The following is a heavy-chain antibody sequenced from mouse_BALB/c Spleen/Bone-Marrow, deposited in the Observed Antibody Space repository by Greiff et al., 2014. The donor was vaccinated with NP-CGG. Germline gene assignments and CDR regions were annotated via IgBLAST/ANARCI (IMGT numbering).Heavy chain of an antibody. J-gene: IGHJ4*01. Sequence: VQVQQPGGGLVKPGGSLKLSCAASGFTFSDYYMYWVRQTPEKRLEWVATISDGGSYTYYPDSVKGRFTISRDNAKNNLYLQLSSLKSEDTAMYYCARGPHDDDMDYWGQGTSVTVSS. D-gene: IGHD2-3*01. CDR2: ISDGGSYT. CDR3: ARGPHDDDMDY. CDR1: GFTFSDYY. V-gene: IGHV5-4*02.